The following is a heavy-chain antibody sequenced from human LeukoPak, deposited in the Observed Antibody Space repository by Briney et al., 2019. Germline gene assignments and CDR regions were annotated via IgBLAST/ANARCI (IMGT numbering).Heavy chain of an antibody. D-gene: IGHD3-3*01. CDR3: ARDTRDNWFDP. V-gene: IGHV3-74*01. CDR2: INTDGSST. CDR1: GFTFSDHY. Sequence: GGSLRLSCAASGFTFSDHYMDWVRLAPGKGLVWVSRINTDGSSTSYADSVKGRFTVSRDNAKNTLYLQMNSLRAEDTAVYYCARDTRDNWFDPWGQGTLVTVSS. J-gene: IGHJ5*02.